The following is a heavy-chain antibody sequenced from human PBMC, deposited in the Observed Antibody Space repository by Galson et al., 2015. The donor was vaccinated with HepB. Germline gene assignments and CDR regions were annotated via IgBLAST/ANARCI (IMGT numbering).Heavy chain of an antibody. J-gene: IGHJ4*02. CDR2: ISSSSSYT. D-gene: IGHD4-17*01. CDR3: ARMSVVYGDYPSDY. V-gene: IGHV3-11*06. Sequence: SLRLSCAASGFTFSDYYMSWIRQAPGKGLEWVSYISSSSSYTNYADSVKGRFTISRDNAKNSLYLQMNSLRAEDTAVYYCARMSVVYGDYPSDYWGQGTLVAVSS. CDR1: GFTFSDYY.